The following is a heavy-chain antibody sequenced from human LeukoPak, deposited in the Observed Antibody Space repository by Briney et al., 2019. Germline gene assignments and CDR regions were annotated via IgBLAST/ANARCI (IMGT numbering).Heavy chain of an antibody. J-gene: IGHJ3*02. CDR2: ISGSGGST. Sequence: PGGSLRLSCAASGFTFSSYAMSWVRQAPGKGLEWVSAISGSGGSTYYADSVKGRFTISRDNSKNTLYLQMNSLRAEDTAVYYCAKGISYYYDSSGYLDAFDIWGQGTMVTVSS. CDR3: AKGISYYYDSSGYLDAFDI. D-gene: IGHD3-22*01. V-gene: IGHV3-23*01. CDR1: GFTFSSYA.